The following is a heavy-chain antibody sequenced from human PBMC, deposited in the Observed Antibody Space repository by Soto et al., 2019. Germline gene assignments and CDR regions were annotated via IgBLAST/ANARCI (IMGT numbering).Heavy chain of an antibody. CDR3: ARDRVQMVDGLDV. D-gene: IGHD2-15*01. CDR1: GFTFSNNG. CDR2: IWYDGINK. Sequence: QVQLVESGGGVGQPGRSLRLSCAASGFTFSNNGMHWVRQAPGKGLEWVAVIWYDGINKYYADSVKGRFIISRDNSKNTVYLQMNSLRAEDTAVYYCARDRVQMVDGLDVWGQGTMVTVSS. J-gene: IGHJ6*02. V-gene: IGHV3-33*01.